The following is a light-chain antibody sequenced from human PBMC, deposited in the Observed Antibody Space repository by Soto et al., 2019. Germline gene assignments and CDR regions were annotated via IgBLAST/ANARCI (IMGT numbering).Light chain of an antibody. V-gene: IGLV2-14*01. J-gene: IGLJ3*02. CDR2: EVN. Sequence: QSALTQPASVSGSPGQSITISCTGTSDDVGRFRFVSWYQQHPGKAPELLIYEVNNRPSGISNRFSGSKSGNTASLIITGLQAEDEADYYCFSYTSSHTRVFGGGTKLTVL. CDR1: SDDVGRFRF. CDR3: FSYTSSHTRV.